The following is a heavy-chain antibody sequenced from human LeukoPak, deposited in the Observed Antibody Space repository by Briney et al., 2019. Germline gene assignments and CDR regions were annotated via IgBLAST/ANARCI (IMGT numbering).Heavy chain of an antibody. CDR2: ISYDGSNK. J-gene: IGHJ3*02. Sequence: GGSLRLSCAASGFTFSSYGMHWVRQAPGKGLEWVAVISYDGSNKYYADSVKGRFTISRDNSKNTLYLQMNSLRAEDTAVYYCAKDRGTMIEPDDAFDIWGQGTMVTVSS. D-gene: IGHD3-22*01. CDR3: AKDRGTMIEPDDAFDI. V-gene: IGHV3-30*18. CDR1: GFTFSSYG.